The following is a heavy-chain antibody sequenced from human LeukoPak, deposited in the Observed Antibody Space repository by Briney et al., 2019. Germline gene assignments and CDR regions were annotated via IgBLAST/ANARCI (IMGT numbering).Heavy chain of an antibody. V-gene: IGHV3-33*06. CDR2: IWDDGSSK. J-gene: IGHJ4*02. Sequence: GRSLRLSCAASGLTFRNYGMHWVRQAPGKGLEWVAVIWDDGSSKYYADSVKGRFTISRDNSKNTLYLQMNSLRVEDTAVYYCAKPTSGSGSFLIDFWGQGTLVTVSS. D-gene: IGHD1-26*01. CDR1: GLTFRNYG. CDR3: AKPTSGSGSFLIDF.